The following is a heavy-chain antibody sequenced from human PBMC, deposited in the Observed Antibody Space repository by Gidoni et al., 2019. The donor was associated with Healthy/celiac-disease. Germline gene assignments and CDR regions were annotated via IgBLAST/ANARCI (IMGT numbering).Heavy chain of an antibody. D-gene: IGHD2-2*01. CDR2: IYWNDDK. V-gene: IGHV2-5*01. Sequence: QITLKESGPTLVTPTQTLTLTCTFSGFSLSTSGVGVGWIRQPPGKALEWLALIYWNDDKRYSPSLKSRFTITKDTSKNQVVLTMTNMDPVDTATYYCAHTGWDIVVVPVAVARAAFHIWGQGTMVTVSS. CDR1: GFSLSTSGVG. CDR3: AHTGWDIVVVPVAVARAAFHI. J-gene: IGHJ3*02.